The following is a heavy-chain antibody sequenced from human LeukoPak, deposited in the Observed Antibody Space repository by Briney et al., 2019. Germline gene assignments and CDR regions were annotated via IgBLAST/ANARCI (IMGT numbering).Heavy chain of an antibody. D-gene: IGHD6-19*01. J-gene: IGHJ4*02. Sequence: SQTLSLTCTVSCGSINMYYGIWVRQPPAKGQNLIGYIYYSGSTNYTPSLNSGVNISVDTSKNQLYMKLNSVTGADTAVYYCARGEQWLDNFFEYWGQGGLV. CDR3: ARGEQWLDNFFEY. CDR2: IYYSGST. V-gene: IGHV4-59*01. CDR1: CGSINMYY.